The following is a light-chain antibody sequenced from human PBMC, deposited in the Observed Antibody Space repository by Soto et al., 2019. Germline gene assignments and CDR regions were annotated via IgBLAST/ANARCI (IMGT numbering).Light chain of an antibody. CDR1: SSNIGAGYD. CDR3: QSYDSSLSGYV. J-gene: IGLJ1*01. Sequence: QSVLTQPTSVSGAPGQRVTTSCTGSSSNIGAGYDVHWYQQLPGTAPKLLIYGNSNRPSGVPDRFSGSKSVTSASLAITGLQAEDEADYYCQSYDSSLSGYVFGTGTKVTVL. V-gene: IGLV1-40*01. CDR2: GNS.